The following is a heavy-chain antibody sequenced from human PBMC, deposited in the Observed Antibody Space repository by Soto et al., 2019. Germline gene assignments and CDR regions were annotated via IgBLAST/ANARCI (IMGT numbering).Heavy chain of an antibody. J-gene: IGHJ6*03. V-gene: IGHV3-21*01. CDR1: GFTFSSYS. Sequence: EVQLVESGGGLVKPGGALRLLCGASGFTFSSYSMNWVRQAPGKGPEWVSSINYKSHIDYADSVKGRFTISRDNAKNSLYLQMNSLRAEDTAVYFCARDLIYAGYYYYMDVWGIGTTVTVSS. CDR3: ARDLIYAGYYYYMDV. CDR2: INYKSHI. D-gene: IGHD3-10*01.